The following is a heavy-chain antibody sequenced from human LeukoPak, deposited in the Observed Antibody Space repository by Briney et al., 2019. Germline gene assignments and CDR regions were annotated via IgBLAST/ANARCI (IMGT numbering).Heavy chain of an antibody. CDR2: ISSSGSTI. CDR3: AELGINRVGGV. J-gene: IGHJ6*04. D-gene: IGHD3-10*02. Sequence: GGSLRLSCAASGFTFSSYEMNWVRQAPGKGLEWVSYISSSGSTIYYADSVKGRFTISRDNAKNSLYLQMNSLRAEDTAVYYCAELGINRVGGVWCKGTTVTISS. CDR1: GFTFSSYE. V-gene: IGHV3-48*03.